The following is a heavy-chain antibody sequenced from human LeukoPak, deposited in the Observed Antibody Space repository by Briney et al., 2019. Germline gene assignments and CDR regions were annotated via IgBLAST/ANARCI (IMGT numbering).Heavy chain of an antibody. Sequence: GGSLRLSCAASGFTFSSYGMHWVRQAPGKGLEWVAVIWYDGSNKYYADSVKGRFTISRDNSKNTLYLQMDSLRAEDTAVYYCARDQTYYYDSSGHDAFDIWGQGTMVTVSS. CDR1: GFTFSSYG. D-gene: IGHD3-22*01. J-gene: IGHJ3*02. V-gene: IGHV3-33*01. CDR3: ARDQTYYYDSSGHDAFDI. CDR2: IWYDGSNK.